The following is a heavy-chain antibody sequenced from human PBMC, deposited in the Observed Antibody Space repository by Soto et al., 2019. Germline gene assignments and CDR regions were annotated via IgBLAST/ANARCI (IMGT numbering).Heavy chain of an antibody. CDR3: AKDWIAYYYYYMDV. J-gene: IGHJ6*03. V-gene: IGHV3-23*01. Sequence: GGSLRLSCAASGFTFSSYAMSWVRQAPGKGLEWVSAISGSGGSTYYADSVKGRFTISRDNSKNTLYLQMNSLRAEDTAVYYCAKDWIAYYYYYMDVWGKGTTVTVSS. CDR1: GFTFSSYA. D-gene: IGHD2-2*03. CDR2: ISGSGGST.